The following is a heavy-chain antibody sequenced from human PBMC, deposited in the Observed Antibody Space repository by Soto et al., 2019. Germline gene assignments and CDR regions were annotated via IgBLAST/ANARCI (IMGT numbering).Heavy chain of an antibody. V-gene: IGHV3-64*01. J-gene: IGHJ5*02. D-gene: IGHD1-1*01. CDR1: GFTFSGYA. CDR2: ISSNGGST. CDR3: AADRRPTDHHNWVDP. Sequence: GSLRLSCAASGFTFSGYAMHWVRQAPGKGLEYVSAISSNGGSTYYANSVKGRFTISRDMSTNTAFMELSSLISDDTAVYFCAADRRPTDHHNWVDPWGQGTLVTVSS.